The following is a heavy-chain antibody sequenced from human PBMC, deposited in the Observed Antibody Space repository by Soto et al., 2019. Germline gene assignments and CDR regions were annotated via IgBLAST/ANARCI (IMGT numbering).Heavy chain of an antibody. CDR3: ARVGLEPQSNWFDP. D-gene: IGHD1-1*01. J-gene: IGHJ5*02. CDR2: IYYSGST. CDR1: GGSISSGDYY. V-gene: IGHV4-30-4*01. Sequence: PSETLSLTCTVSGGSISSGDYYRSWIRQPPGKGLEWIGYIYYSGSTYYNPSLKSRVTISVDTSKNQFSLKLSSVTAADTAVYYCARVGLEPQSNWFDPWGQGTLVTVSS.